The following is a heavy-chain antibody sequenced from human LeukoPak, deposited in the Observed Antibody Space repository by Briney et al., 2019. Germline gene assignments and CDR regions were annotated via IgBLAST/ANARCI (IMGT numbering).Heavy chain of an antibody. J-gene: IGHJ5*02. Sequence: GASVKVSCKASGGTFSSYAISWVRQAPGQGLEWMGWINPNSGGTNYAQKFQGRVTMTRDTSINTAYMELSRLKSDDTAVYYCARDRSGSNWFDPWGQGTLVTVSS. CDR3: ARDRSGSNWFDP. CDR2: INPNSGGT. CDR1: GGTFSSYA. V-gene: IGHV1-2*02. D-gene: IGHD5-12*01.